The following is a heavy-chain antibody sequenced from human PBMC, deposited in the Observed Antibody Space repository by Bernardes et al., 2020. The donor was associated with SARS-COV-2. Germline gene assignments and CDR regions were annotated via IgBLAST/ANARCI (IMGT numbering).Heavy chain of an antibody. V-gene: IGHV1-24*01. CDR3: ARELRYSYGYISGMDV. CDR2: FDPEDGET. Sequence: ASVKVSCKVSGYTLTELSMHWVRQAPGKGLEWMGGFDPEDGETIYAQKFQGRVTMTEDTSTDTAYMELSSVTAADTAVYYCARELRYSYGYISGMDVWGQGTTVTVSS. J-gene: IGHJ6*02. D-gene: IGHD5-18*01. CDR1: GYTLTELS.